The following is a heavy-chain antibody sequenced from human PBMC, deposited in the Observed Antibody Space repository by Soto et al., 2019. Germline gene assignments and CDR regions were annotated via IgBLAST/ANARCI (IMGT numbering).Heavy chain of an antibody. V-gene: IGHV3-21*06. Sequence: GGSLRLSCAASGFTFTTAWINWVRQAPGKGLEWVSSIGSSSGNTYYGDSVKGRFTVSRDNAKNSLYLQMNSLRAEDTAVYYCARGYDGDYWGQGTLVNVSS. CDR1: GFTFTTAW. D-gene: IGHD3-16*01. CDR2: IGSSSGNT. CDR3: ARGYDGDY. J-gene: IGHJ4*02.